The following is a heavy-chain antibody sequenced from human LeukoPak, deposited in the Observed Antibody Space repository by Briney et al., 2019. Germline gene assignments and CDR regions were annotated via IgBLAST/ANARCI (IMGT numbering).Heavy chain of an antibody. CDR2: ISSSGSTI. Sequence: GGSLRLSCAASGFTFSDYYMSWIRQAPGKGLEWVSYISSSGSTIYYADSVKGRFIISRDNAKNSLYLQMNSLRAEDTAVYYCATSRFIAAALDWGQGTLVTVSS. CDR1: GFTFSDYY. D-gene: IGHD6-13*01. V-gene: IGHV3-11*04. J-gene: IGHJ4*02. CDR3: ATSRFIAAALD.